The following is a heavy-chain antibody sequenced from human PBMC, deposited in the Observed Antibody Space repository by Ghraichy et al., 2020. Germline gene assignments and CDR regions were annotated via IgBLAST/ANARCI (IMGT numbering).Heavy chain of an antibody. Sequence: GGSLRLSCAASGFTFSSYSMNWVRQAPGKGLEWVSSISSSSSYIYYADSVKGRFSISRDNAKSSLYLQMNSLRAEDTAVYYCARDTNTYYYDSSGYPPDYWGQGTLVTVSS. CDR1: GFTFSSYS. J-gene: IGHJ4*02. D-gene: IGHD3-22*01. CDR2: ISSSSSYI. CDR3: ARDTNTYYYDSSGYPPDY. V-gene: IGHV3-21*01.